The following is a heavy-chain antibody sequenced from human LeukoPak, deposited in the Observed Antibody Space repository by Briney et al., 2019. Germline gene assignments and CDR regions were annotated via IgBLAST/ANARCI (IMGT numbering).Heavy chain of an antibody. J-gene: IGHJ4*02. CDR3: ARAIQLWTSIDY. CDR2: IWYDGSNK. Sequence: GGSLRLSCAASGFTFSSYGMHWVRQAPGKGLEWVAVIWYDGSNKYYADSVKGRFTISRDNSKNTLYLQMNSLRAEDTAVYYCARAIQLWTSIDYWGQGTLVTVTS. V-gene: IGHV3-33*01. CDR1: GFTFSSYG. D-gene: IGHD5-18*01.